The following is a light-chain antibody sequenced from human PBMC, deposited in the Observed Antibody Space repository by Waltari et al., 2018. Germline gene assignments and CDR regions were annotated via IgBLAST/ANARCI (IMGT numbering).Light chain of an antibody. V-gene: IGKV4-1*01. CDR1: QSILHSSNNKNY. CDR3: QQYSSTPFT. CDR2: WAS. J-gene: IGKJ5*01. Sequence: DIVMTQSPDSLAVSLGERATINCRSSQSILHSSNNKNYLVWCQQKVGQPPKVLIYWASTRESGVPDRFSGSGSGTDFTLTISSLQAEDVAVYYCQQYSSTPFTLGQGTRLEIK.